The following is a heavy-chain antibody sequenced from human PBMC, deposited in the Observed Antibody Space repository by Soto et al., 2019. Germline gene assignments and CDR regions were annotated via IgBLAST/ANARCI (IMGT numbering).Heavy chain of an antibody. D-gene: IGHD2-2*01. CDR2: ISGSGGST. CDR3: AMTFYCSSTSCYAGTFDY. CDR1: GGTFISYA. J-gene: IGHJ4*02. V-gene: IGHV3-23*01. Sequence: GGSLRLSCAASGGTFISYAMSWVRQAPGKGLEWVSAISGSGGSTYYADSVKGRFTISRDNSKNTLYLQMNSLRAEDTAVYYCAMTFYCSSTSCYAGTFDYWGQGTLVTVSS.